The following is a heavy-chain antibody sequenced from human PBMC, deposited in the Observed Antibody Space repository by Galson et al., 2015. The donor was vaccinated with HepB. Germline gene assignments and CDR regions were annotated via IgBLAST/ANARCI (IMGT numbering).Heavy chain of an antibody. V-gene: IGHV4-39*01. CDR2: VYYSGST. D-gene: IGHD2-15*01. Sequence: SETLSLTCTVSDGSISSSSHYWGWIRQPPGKGLEWIGSVYYSGSTYYNPTLKSRLAISADTSKNQFSLRLSSVTAADTAVYYCARHVVVPKTYDDFDMWGQGTMVTVSS. CDR1: DGSISSSSHY. J-gene: IGHJ3*02. CDR3: ARHVVVPKTYDDFDM.